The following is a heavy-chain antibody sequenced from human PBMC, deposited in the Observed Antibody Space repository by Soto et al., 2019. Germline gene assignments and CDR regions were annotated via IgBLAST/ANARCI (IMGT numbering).Heavy chain of an antibody. Sequence: QVQLVQSGAEVKKPGASVKVSCKASGYTFTSDGISWVRQAPGQGLEWMGWISAYNGNTNYAQKLQGRVTMTTDTSTSTAYMELRSLRSHDTAVYYCARDLGEYSSGIHFDYLGQGTLVTVSS. V-gene: IGHV1-18*01. CDR3: ARDLGEYSSGIHFDY. CDR1: GYTFTSDG. D-gene: IGHD6-19*01. J-gene: IGHJ4*02. CDR2: ISAYNGNT.